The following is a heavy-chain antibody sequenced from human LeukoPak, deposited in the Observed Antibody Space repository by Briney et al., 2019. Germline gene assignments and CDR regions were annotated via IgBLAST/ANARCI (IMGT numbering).Heavy chain of an antibody. CDR1: GGSFSGYY. CDR3: ARPMVAIVGATKGAFDI. CDR2: INHSGST. D-gene: IGHD1-26*01. Sequence: SETLSLTCAVYGGSFSGYYWSWIRQPPGKGLEWIGEINHSGSTNYNPSLKSRVTISVDTSKNQFSLKLSSVTAADTAVYYCARPMVAIVGATKGAFDIWGQGTMVTVSS. J-gene: IGHJ3*02. V-gene: IGHV4-34*01.